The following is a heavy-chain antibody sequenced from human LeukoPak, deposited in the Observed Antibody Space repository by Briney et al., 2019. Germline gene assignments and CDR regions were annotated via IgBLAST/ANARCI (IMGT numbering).Heavy chain of an antibody. Sequence: SETLSLTCTVSGGSISSYYWSWIRQPPGKGLEWIGYIYYGGSTNYNPSLKSRVTISVDTSKNQFSLKLSSVTAADTAVYYCAKKGGATSGNWFDPWGQGTLVTVSS. J-gene: IGHJ5*02. D-gene: IGHD5-12*01. CDR2: IYYGGST. CDR1: GGSISSYY. CDR3: AKKGGATSGNWFDP. V-gene: IGHV4-59*01.